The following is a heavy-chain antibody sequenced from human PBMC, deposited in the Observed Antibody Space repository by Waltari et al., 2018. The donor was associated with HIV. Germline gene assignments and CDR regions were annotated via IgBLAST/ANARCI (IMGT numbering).Heavy chain of an antibody. CDR2: IYYSGST. CDR3: ASGSIIGITMIVVVISDAFDI. V-gene: IGHV4-39*07. CDR1: GGSISSSSYY. D-gene: IGHD3-22*01. Sequence: QLQLQESGPGLVKPSETLSLTCTVSGGSISSSSYYWGWIRQPPGQGLEWIGSIYYSGSTYYNPSLKSRVTISVDTSKNQFSLKLSSVTAADTAVYYCASGSIIGITMIVVVISDAFDIWGQGTMVTVSS. J-gene: IGHJ3*02.